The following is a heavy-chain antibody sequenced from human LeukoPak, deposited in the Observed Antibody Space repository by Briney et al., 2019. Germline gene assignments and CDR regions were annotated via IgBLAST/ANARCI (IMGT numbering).Heavy chain of an antibody. Sequence: ASVKVSCKASGYTFTGYYMHWMRQAPGQGLEWMGWISPNSGGTNYSQRFQGRVTMTRDTSISTAYMELSWLRSDDTAVYYCVRDWSCNTTSCSDKWGQGTLVTVSS. CDR3: VRDWSCNTTSCSDK. D-gene: IGHD2-2*01. CDR2: ISPNSGGT. V-gene: IGHV1-2*02. J-gene: IGHJ4*02. CDR1: GYTFTGYY.